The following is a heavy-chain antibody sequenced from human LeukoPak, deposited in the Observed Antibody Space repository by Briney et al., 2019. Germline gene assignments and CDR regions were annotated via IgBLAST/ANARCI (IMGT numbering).Heavy chain of an antibody. V-gene: IGHV4-39*07. CDR1: GGSISSSNYY. J-gene: IGHJ4*02. D-gene: IGHD5-12*01. CDR2: IFNSGST. CDR3: ARDRHKLVDIVAGILDY. Sequence: SETLSLTCTVSGGSISSSNYYWGWIRQPPGKGLEWIGYIFNSGSTYYNPSLKSRANILVDTSKNQFSLKLSSVTAADTAVYYCARDRHKLVDIVAGILDYWGQGTLVTVSS.